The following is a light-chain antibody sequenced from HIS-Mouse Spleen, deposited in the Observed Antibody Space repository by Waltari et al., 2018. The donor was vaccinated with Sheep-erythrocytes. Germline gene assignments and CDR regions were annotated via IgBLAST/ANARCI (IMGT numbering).Light chain of an antibody. CDR2: QDS. Sequence: SYELTQPPSVSVSPGKTASITCSGDKLGDKYACWYQQKPGHSPVLVIYQDSKRPSGIPGRFSGSNSWNTATLTISGTQAMDEADYYCQAWDSSTVVFGGGTKLTVL. V-gene: IGLV3-1*01. CDR3: QAWDSSTVV. CDR1: KLGDKY. J-gene: IGLJ2*01.